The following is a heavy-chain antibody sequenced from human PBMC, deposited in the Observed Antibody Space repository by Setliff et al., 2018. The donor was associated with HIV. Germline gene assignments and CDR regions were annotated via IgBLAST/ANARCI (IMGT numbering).Heavy chain of an antibody. V-gene: IGHV1-69*05. CDR2: IIPIFGTA. J-gene: IGHJ3*02. CDR1: GGTFSSYA. Sequence: SVKVSCKASGGTFSSYAISWVRQAPGQGLEWMGGIIPIFGTANYAQKFQGRVTITTDESTSTAYMELSSLRSEDTAVYYCASDFSPERVSDAFDIWGQGTMVTVSS. CDR3: ASDFSPERVSDAFDI. D-gene: IGHD1-1*01.